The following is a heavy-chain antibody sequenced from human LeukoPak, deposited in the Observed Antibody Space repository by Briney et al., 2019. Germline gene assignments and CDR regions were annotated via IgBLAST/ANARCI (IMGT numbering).Heavy chain of an antibody. J-gene: IGHJ3*02. Sequence: GGSLRLSCAASGFTFSDYNMRWIRQAPGKGLEWVSSISRSGSTKYYADSVKGRFTISRDNAKNSLFLQMNSLRAEDTALYYCARGAYYYDSSGAFDIWGQGTMVTVSS. CDR3: ARGAYYYDSSGAFDI. V-gene: IGHV3-11*01. D-gene: IGHD3-22*01. CDR2: ISRSGSTK. CDR1: GFTFSDYN.